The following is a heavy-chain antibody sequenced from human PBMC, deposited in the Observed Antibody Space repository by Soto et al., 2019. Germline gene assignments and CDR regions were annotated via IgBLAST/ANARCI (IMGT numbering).Heavy chain of an antibody. V-gene: IGHV3-30*18. CDR1: GFTFGSYG. D-gene: IGHD6-25*01. CDR2: ISYDGSNK. J-gene: IGHJ6*02. Sequence: GGSLRLSCAASGFTFGSYGMHWVRQAPGKGLEWVAVISYDGSNKYYADSVKGRFTISRDNSKNTLYLQMNSLRAEDTAVYYCAKELRRIGYYYGMDVWGQGTTVTAP. CDR3: AKELRRIGYYYGMDV.